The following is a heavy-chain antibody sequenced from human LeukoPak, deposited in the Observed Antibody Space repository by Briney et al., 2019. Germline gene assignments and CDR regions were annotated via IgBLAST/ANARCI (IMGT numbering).Heavy chain of an antibody. CDR3: ARDRVSMVRGVTIGPFFDY. J-gene: IGHJ4*02. Sequence: ASVKVSCKASGYTFTGYYMHWVRQAPGQGLEWMGWINPNSGGTNNAQKFQGRVTMTRDTSISTAYMELSRLRSDDTAVYYCARDRVSMVRGVTIGPFFDYWGQGTLVTVSS. D-gene: IGHD3-10*01. CDR2: INPNSGGT. V-gene: IGHV1-2*02. CDR1: GYTFTGYY.